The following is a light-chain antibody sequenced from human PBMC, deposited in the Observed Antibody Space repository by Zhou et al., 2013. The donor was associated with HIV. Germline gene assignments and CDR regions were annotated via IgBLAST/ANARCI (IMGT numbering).Light chain of an antibody. Sequence: DVQMTQFPSSLSASVGDRVTVTCQASRDIEVFLNWYYQKPGKAPKLLIYKTSNLETGVPSRFRGVASGTNFTFTITSLQPEDAGTFYCQQYHDLPLTFGGGTRVEI. CDR1: RDIEVF. CDR2: KTS. V-gene: IGKV1-33*01. CDR3: QQYHDLPLT. J-gene: IGKJ4*01.